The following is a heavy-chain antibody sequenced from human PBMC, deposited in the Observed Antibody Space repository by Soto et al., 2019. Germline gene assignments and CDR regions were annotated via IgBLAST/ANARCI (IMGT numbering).Heavy chain of an antibody. CDR2: MNPNSGNG. V-gene: IGHV1-8*01. J-gene: IGHJ5*02. CDR3: ARMATSGTLNWFDP. Sequence: GASVKVSCKASGYAFSNNDISWVRQATGQGLEWMGWMNPNSGNGGYAQKFQGRVTMTRDTSTSTAYMELSSLASDDTAIYYCARMATSGTLNWFDPWGQGTMVNVSS. CDR1: GYAFSNND.